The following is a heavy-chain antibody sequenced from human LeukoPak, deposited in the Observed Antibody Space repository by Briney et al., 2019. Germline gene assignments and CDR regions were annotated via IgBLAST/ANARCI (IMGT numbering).Heavy chain of an antibody. Sequence: PSETLSLTCNVSGGSISSYYWSWIRQPPGKGVEWIGYIYYSGSTKYNPPLESRVNISVDTSKNQVSLKLSSVTAADTAVYYCARAGTGGYSYGYPASWGQGTLVTVSS. J-gene: IGHJ5*02. CDR1: GGSISSYY. CDR2: IYYSGST. CDR3: ARAGTGGYSYGYPAS. D-gene: IGHD5-18*01. V-gene: IGHV4-59*08.